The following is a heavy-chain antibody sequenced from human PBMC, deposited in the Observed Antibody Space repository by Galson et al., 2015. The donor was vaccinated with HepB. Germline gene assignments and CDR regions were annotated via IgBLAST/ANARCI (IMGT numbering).Heavy chain of an antibody. Sequence: SETLSLTCGVSGGSLSGYYWSWIRQSPGKGLEWIGEINQSGSTNYNPSLKSRVTVSVDTSKNQFSLNLTSVTAADTAVYYCAKEYSVVAATNWFDPWAQGILVTVSS. CDR1: GGSLSGYY. J-gene: IGHJ5*02. CDR3: AKEYSVVAATNWFDP. D-gene: IGHD2-15*01. V-gene: IGHV4-34*01. CDR2: INQSGST.